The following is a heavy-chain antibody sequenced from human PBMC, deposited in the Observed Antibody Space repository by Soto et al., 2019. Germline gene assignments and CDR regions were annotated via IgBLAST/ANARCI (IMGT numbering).Heavy chain of an antibody. CDR3: ARLSVSGTAVAVIQYSGMEV. D-gene: IGHD6-19*01. V-gene: IGHV3-53*01. J-gene: IGHJ6*02. CDR1: GFTVSGNS. CDR2: IYIDGST. Sequence: EVQLVYSGGDLLQPGGSLRLSCGASGFTVSGNSLSWVRQAQGKGLEWVSYIYIDGSTYYVDSVRGRFTLTRDNSKHTLYLQRNNLRGEDPTVYYFARLSVSGTAVAVIQYSGMEVWGQGTTFIVSS.